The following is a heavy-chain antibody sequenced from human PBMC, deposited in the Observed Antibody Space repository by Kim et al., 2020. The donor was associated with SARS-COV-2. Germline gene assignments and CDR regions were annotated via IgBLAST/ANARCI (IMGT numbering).Heavy chain of an antibody. D-gene: IGHD6-19*01. CDR1: GYTFTSYA. V-gene: IGHV7-4-1*02. CDR2: INTNTGNP. Sequence: ASVKVSCKASGYTFTSYAMNWVRQAPGQGLEWMGWINTNTGNPTYAQGFTGRFVFSLDTSVSTAYLQISSLKAEDTAVYYCARIYSSGWYEPACGVWGQGTTVTVSS. CDR3: ARIYSSGWYEPACGV. J-gene: IGHJ6*02.